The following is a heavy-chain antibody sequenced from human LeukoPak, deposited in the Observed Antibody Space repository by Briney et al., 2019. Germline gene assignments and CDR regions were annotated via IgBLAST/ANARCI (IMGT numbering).Heavy chain of an antibody. Sequence: HPGGSLRLSCAASGFTFSSYWMSWVREAPGKGLEWVANIKQDGSEKYYVDSVKGRFTISRDNAKNSLYLQMNSLRAEDTAVYYCARDDVGGSYYYFDYWGQGTLVTVSS. J-gene: IGHJ4*02. CDR3: ARDDVGGSYYYFDY. V-gene: IGHV3-7*01. CDR2: IKQDGSEK. CDR1: GFTFSSYW. D-gene: IGHD1-26*01.